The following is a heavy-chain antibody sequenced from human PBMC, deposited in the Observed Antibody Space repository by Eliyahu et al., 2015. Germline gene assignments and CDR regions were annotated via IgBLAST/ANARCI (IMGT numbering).Heavy chain of an antibody. CDR1: GGSFSGYY. D-gene: IGHD3-3*01. V-gene: IGHV4-34*01. CDR3: ARLKLRFLQWTLYYYGMDV. Sequence: QVQLQQWGAGLLKPSETLSLTCAVYGGSFSGYYWSWIRQPPGKGLEWIGEINHSGSTNYNPSLKSRVTISVDTSKNQFSLKLSSVTAADTAVYYCARLKLRFLQWTLYYYGMDVWGQGTTVTVSS. CDR2: INHSGST. J-gene: IGHJ6*02.